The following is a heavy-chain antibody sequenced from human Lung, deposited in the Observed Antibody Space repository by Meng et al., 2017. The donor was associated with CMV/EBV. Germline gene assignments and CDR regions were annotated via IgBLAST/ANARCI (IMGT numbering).Heavy chain of an antibody. D-gene: IGHD3-22*01. CDR2: INQEGNWR. V-gene: IGHV3-7*04. CDR3: ARVPSSGYSPFDS. Sequence: ETLSLTCAASGFNVGTYWMTWVRQAPGKGLQWVANINQEGNWRAYVDSVKGRFTISRDNARNSVYLQMNSLRPEDTGVFYCARVPSSGYSPFDSWGPGTLVTVSS. J-gene: IGHJ4*02. CDR1: GFNVGTYW.